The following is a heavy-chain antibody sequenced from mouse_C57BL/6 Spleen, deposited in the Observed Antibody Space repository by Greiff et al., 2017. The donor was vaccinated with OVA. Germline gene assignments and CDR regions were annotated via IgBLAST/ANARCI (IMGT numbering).Heavy chain of an antibody. J-gene: IGHJ1*03. Sequence: EVKLMESGGGLVKPGGSLKLSCAASGFTFSDYGMHWVRQAPEKGLEWFAYISSGSSTIYYADTVKGRFTISRDNAKNPLFLQMTSLRSEDTAMYYCARGYYYGSSYEDWYFDVWGTGTTVTVSS. CDR3: ARGYYYGSSYEDWYFDV. CDR1: GFTFSDYG. D-gene: IGHD1-1*01. CDR2: ISSGSSTI. V-gene: IGHV5-17*01.